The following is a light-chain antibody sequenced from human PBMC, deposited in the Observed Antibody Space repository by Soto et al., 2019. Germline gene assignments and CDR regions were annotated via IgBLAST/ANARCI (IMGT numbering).Light chain of an antibody. CDR1: SSNIGAEY. Sequence: QSVLTQPPSVSGPPGQRVAMSCTWSSSNIGAEYVSWYPQRPGEAPKLIIDEVSKRPSGVPDRIFASKSGNTASLTVSGLQADDEANYYCSSFKGTNSFVFGTGTKV. CDR2: EVS. J-gene: IGLJ1*01. V-gene: IGLV2-8*01. CDR3: SSFKGTNSFV.